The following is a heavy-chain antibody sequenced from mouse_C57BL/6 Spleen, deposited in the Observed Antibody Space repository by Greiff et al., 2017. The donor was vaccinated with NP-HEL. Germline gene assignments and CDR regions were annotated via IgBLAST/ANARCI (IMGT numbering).Heavy chain of an antibody. CDR2: IYPGGGYT. CDR1: GYTFTNYW. V-gene: IGHV1-63*01. D-gene: IGHD2-3*01. CDR3: ANSVYDGYYGFAY. J-gene: IGHJ3*01. Sequence: QVQLQQSGAELVRPGTSVKMSCKASGYTFTNYWIGWAKQRPGHGLEWIGDIYPGGGYTNYNEKFKGKATLTADKSSSTAYMQFSSLTSEDSAIYYSANSVYDGYYGFAYWGQGTLVTVSA.